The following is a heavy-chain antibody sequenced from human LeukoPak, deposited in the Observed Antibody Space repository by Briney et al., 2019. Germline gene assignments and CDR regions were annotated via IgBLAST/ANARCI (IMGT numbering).Heavy chain of an antibody. J-gene: IGHJ4*02. V-gene: IGHV3-30*04. CDR2: ISYDGSNK. D-gene: IGHD3-10*01. Sequence: GGSLRLSCAASGFTFSSYAMHWVRQAPGKGLEWVAVISYDGSNKYYADSVKGRFTISRDNSKNTQYLQMNSLRAEDTAVYYCARDLTMVRGGPDWGQGTLVTVSS. CDR3: ARDLTMVRGGPD. CDR1: GFTFSSYA.